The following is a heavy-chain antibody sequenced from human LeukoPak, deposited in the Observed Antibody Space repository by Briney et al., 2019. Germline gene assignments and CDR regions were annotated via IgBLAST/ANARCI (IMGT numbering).Heavy chain of an antibody. J-gene: IGHJ6*02. Sequence: GGSLRLSCAASGFTFSDYVMTWVRQAPGKGLEWVSSISANGGETSYADSVKGRFTISRDNSKNSLYLQMNSLRTEDTALYYCAKALSQLRFLEWGMDVWGQGTTATVSS. V-gene: IGHV3-43*02. CDR2: ISANGGET. CDR1: GFTFSDYV. D-gene: IGHD3-3*01. CDR3: AKALSQLRFLEWGMDV.